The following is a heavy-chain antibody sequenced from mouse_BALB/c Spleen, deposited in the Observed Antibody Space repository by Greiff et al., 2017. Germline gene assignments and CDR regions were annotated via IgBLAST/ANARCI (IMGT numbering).Heavy chain of an antibody. D-gene: IGHD1-1*01. V-gene: IGHV1-5*01. CDR1: GYSFTSYW. Sequence: VQLQQSGTVLARPGASVKMSCKASGYSFTSYWMHWVKQRPGQGLEWIGAIYPGNSDTSYNQKFKGKAKLTAVTSASTAYMELSSLTNEDSAVYYCTRGRFTTGDYWGQGTTLTVSS. J-gene: IGHJ2*01. CDR3: TRGRFTTGDY. CDR2: IYPGNSDT.